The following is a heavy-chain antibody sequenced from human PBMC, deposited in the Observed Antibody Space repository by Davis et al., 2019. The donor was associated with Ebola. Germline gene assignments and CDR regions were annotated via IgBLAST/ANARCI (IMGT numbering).Heavy chain of an antibody. CDR2: IWYDGSNK. Sequence: GESLKISCADSVITFSSYAMTWVRQAPGKGLEWVAVIWYDGSNKYYADSVKGRFTISRDNSKNTLYLQMNSLRAEDTAVYYCAREVVVAATALGDYYYGMDVWGKGTTVTVSS. D-gene: IGHD2-15*01. V-gene: IGHV3-33*08. J-gene: IGHJ6*04. CDR1: VITFSSYA. CDR3: AREVVVAATALGDYYYGMDV.